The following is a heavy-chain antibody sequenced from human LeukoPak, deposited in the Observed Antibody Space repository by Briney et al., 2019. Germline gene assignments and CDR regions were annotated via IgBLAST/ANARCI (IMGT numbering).Heavy chain of an antibody. CDR2: VWYDGSNK. D-gene: IGHD6-19*01. CDR1: GFTFSSYG. V-gene: IGHV3-33*06. CDR3: AKDLHFLSSGWYAFDY. J-gene: IGHJ4*02. Sequence: GGSLRLSCAASGFTFSSYGMHWVRQAPGKGVEWVAVVWYDGSNKYYADCVKGRFTISRDNSKNTLYLQMNSLRAEDTAVYYCAKDLHFLSSGWYAFDYWGQGTLVTVSS.